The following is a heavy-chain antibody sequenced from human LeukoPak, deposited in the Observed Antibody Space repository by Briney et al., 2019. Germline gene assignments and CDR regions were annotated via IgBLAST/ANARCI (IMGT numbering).Heavy chain of an antibody. CDR2: ISGSGGST. CDR1: GFTFSSYA. V-gene: IGHV3-23*01. CDR3: AKSLVPAAEFDY. Sequence: GGPLRLSCAASGFTFSSYAMTWGRQAPGKGVEWLSAISGSGGSTYYADSVKGRVTISRDNSRNTVYLQMNSLRADDTAVYSCAKSLVPAAEFDYWGQGTLVTVSS. J-gene: IGHJ4*02. D-gene: IGHD2-2*01.